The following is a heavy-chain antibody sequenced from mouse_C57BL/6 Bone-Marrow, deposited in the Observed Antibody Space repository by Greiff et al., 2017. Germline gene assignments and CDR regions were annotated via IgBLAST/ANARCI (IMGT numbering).Heavy chain of an antibody. D-gene: IGHD2-4*01. Sequence: QVQLQQPGAELVKPGASVKMSCKASGYTFTSYWITWVKQRPGQGLEWIGDIYPGSGSTNYNEKFKSKDTLTVDTSSSTAYMQLSSLTSEDSAVYYGARDRRLTTNDAIDYWGQGTSVTVSA. V-gene: IGHV1-55*01. CDR2: IYPGSGST. J-gene: IGHJ4*01. CDR1: GYTFTSYW. CDR3: ARDRRLTTNDAIDY.